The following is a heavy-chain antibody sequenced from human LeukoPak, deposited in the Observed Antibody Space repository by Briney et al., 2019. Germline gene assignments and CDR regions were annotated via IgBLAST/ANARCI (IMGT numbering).Heavy chain of an antibody. D-gene: IGHD4-17*01. Sequence: ASVKVTCKASGYTFTSYGINWVRQPPAQGLEWVGCMSGNKGNRHYEQNLQGRLTVTTDTSPKKAYMELRSLSSDDAHIYYFPRGSIALSDYHYMDVWGKGTTVTVSS. V-gene: IGHV1-18*04. J-gene: IGHJ6*03. CDR3: PRGSIALSDYHYMDV. CDR2: MSGNKGNR. CDR1: GYTFTSYG.